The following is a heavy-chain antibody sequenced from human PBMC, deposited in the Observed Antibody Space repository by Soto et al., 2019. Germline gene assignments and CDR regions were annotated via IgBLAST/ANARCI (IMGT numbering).Heavy chain of an antibody. CDR1: GYTFTSYG. Sequence: GASVKVSCKASGYTFTSYGISWVRQAPGQGLEWMGWISAYNGNTNYAQKLQGRVTMTTDTSTSTAYMELRSLRSDDTAVYYCARDPPLRGYSYGLMYYYGMDVWGQGTTVTVSS. CDR2: ISAYNGNT. D-gene: IGHD5-18*01. J-gene: IGHJ6*02. V-gene: IGHV1-18*01. CDR3: ARDPPLRGYSYGLMYYYGMDV.